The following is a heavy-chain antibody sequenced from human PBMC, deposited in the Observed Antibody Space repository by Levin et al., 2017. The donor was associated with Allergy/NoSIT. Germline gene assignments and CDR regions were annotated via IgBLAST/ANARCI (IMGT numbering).Heavy chain of an antibody. Sequence: GESLKISCAASGFTFDDYGMSWVRQAPGKGLEWVSGINWNGGSTGYADSVKGRFTISRDNAKNSLYLQMNSLRAEDTALYYCARGYVLSSSWYYFDYWGQGTLVTVSS. J-gene: IGHJ4*02. CDR2: INWNGGST. CDR1: GFTFDDYG. D-gene: IGHD6-13*01. CDR3: ARGYVLSSSWYYFDY. V-gene: IGHV3-20*04.